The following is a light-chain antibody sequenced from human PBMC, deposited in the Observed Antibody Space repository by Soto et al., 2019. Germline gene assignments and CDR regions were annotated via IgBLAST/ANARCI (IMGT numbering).Light chain of an antibody. Sequence: ETVLTQSPGTLSLSPGERGTLSCRVRQSVSSNYIVWYQLKPGQAPRLLIDGASSRATGMPDRFSGSGSGTDFTLTISRLEPEDFAVYYCQQYGNSRAFGQGPKVDIK. V-gene: IGKV3-20*01. CDR1: QSVSSNY. CDR3: QQYGNSRA. CDR2: GAS. J-gene: IGKJ1*01.